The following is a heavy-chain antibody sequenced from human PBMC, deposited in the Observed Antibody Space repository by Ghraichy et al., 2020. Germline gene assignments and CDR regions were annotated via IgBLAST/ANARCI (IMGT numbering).Heavy chain of an antibody. CDR2: ISGSGGST. CDR1: GFTFSSYA. Sequence: GGSLRLSCAASGFTFSSYAMSWVRQAPGKGLEWVSAISGSGGSTYYADSVKGRFTISRDNSKNTLYLQMNSLRAEDTAVYYCAKAETYSSSWYSRWDYYYGMDVWGQGTTVTVSS. V-gene: IGHV3-23*01. J-gene: IGHJ6*02. CDR3: AKAETYSSSWYSRWDYYYGMDV. D-gene: IGHD6-13*01.